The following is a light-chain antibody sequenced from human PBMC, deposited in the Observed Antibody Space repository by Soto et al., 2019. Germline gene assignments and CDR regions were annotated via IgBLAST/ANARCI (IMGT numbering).Light chain of an antibody. Sequence: DIQMTQSPSSLSAYVGDRVTITCRASQTITTFLNWYQQRPGKAPKLLVYGASRLYSGVPSRFSAIGSGTDFTLTISSLQPEDFATYYCQQSHNLPLTFGGGTKVE. V-gene: IGKV1-39*01. CDR2: GAS. CDR1: QTITTF. J-gene: IGKJ4*01. CDR3: QQSHNLPLT.